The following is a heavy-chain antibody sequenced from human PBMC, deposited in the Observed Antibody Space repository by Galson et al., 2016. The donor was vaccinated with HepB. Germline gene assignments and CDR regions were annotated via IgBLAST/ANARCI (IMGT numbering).Heavy chain of an antibody. CDR3: AREQRPVVVSQGGFDY. D-gene: IGHD3-22*01. V-gene: IGHV3-30*04. CDR2: ISYDGSNK. J-gene: IGHJ4*02. Sequence: SLRLSCAASGFTFSSYAMHWVRQAPGKGLEWVAVISYDGSNKYYADSVKGRFTISRDNSKNTLSLQMNSLRAEDTAVYYCAREQRPVVVSQGGFDYWGRGTRVTVSS. CDR1: GFTFSSYA.